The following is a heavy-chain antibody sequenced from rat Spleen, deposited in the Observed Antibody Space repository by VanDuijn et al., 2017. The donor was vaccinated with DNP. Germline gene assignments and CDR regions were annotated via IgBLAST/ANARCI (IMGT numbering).Heavy chain of an antibody. D-gene: IGHD1-3*01. Sequence: EVQLVESGGGLVQPGRSLKLSCAASGFTFSDYYMAWVRQAPAKGLEWVAYIRYDGGSTYYGDSVKGRFTISRDNAKSTLYLQMDSLRSEDTATYYCTTRINYGSRYNWFAYWGQGTLVTVSS. CDR2: IRYDGGST. CDR1: GFTFSDYY. CDR3: TTRINYGSRYNWFAY. J-gene: IGHJ3*01. V-gene: IGHV5-20*01.